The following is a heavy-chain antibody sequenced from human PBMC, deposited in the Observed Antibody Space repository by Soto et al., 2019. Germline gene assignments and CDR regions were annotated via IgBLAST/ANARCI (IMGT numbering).Heavy chain of an antibody. D-gene: IGHD3-16*01. J-gene: IGHJ4*02. CDR3: ATVNIWGSYSLLDFDY. CDR1: GYTLTELS. V-gene: IGHV1-24*01. Sequence: ASVKVSCKVSGYTLTELSMHWVRQAPGKGLEWMGGFDPEDGETIYAQKFQGRVTMTEDTSTDTAYMELSSLRSEDTAVYYCATVNIWGSYSLLDFDYWGQGTLVTVSS. CDR2: FDPEDGET.